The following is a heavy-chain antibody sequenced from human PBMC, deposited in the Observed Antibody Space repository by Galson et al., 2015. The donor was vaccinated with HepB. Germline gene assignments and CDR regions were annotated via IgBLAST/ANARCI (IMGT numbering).Heavy chain of an antibody. V-gene: IGHV3-53*01. Sequence: SLRLSCAASGFTVSSNYMSWVRQAPGKGLEWVSVIYSGGSTYYADSVKGRFTISRDNSKNTLYLQMNSLRAEDTAVYYCARSTYQLLPEYYFDYWGQGTLVTVSS. CDR3: ARSTYQLLPEYYFDY. J-gene: IGHJ4*02. CDR2: IYSGGST. D-gene: IGHD2-2*01. CDR1: GFTVSSNY.